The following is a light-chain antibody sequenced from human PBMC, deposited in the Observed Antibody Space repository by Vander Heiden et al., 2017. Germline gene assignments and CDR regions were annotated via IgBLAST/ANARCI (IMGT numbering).Light chain of an antibody. CDR3: CSYAGSYTYV. Sequence: QSALTQPRSVSGSPGQSVTISCTGTSADVGGYDSVSWYQHHPGKSPNLMIYDVTKRPSGVPDRFSGSKSGNTASLTISGLQAEDEADFYCCSYAGSYTYVFGDGTKVTVL. CDR2: DVT. J-gene: IGLJ1*01. V-gene: IGLV2-11*01. CDR1: SADVGGYDS.